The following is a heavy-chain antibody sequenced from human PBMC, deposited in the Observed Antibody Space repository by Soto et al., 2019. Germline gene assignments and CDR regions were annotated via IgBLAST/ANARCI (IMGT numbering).Heavy chain of an antibody. D-gene: IGHD2-15*01. J-gene: IGHJ6*02. CDR1: GYSFTSYW. Sequence: PGESLKISCKGSGYSFTSYWISWARQMPGKGLEWMGRIDPSDSYTNYSPSFQGHVTISADKSISTAYLQWSSLKASDTAMYYCARHSSPFGYCSGGSCYRYGMDVWGQGTTVTVSS. CDR3: ARHSSPFGYCSGGSCYRYGMDV. CDR2: IDPSDSYT. V-gene: IGHV5-10-1*01.